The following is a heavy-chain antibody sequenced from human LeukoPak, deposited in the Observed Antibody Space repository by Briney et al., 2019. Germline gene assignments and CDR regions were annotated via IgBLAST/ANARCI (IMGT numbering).Heavy chain of an antibody. CDR1: GFTVSSNY. D-gene: IGHD3-22*01. CDR2: IYSGGST. V-gene: IGHV3-53*01. CDR3: ATEWIDSSGYYRSGGDAFDI. J-gene: IGHJ3*02. Sequence: GGSLRLSCAASGFTVSSNYMSWVRQAPGKGLEWVSVIYSGGSTYYSDSVKGRFTISRDNSKITLYLQMNSLRAEDTAVYYCATEWIDSSGYYRSGGDAFDIWGQGTMVTVSS.